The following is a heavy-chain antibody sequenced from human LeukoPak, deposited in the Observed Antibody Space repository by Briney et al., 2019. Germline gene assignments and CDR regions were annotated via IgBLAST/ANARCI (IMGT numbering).Heavy chain of an antibody. J-gene: IGHJ3*02. D-gene: IGHD3-22*01. CDR2: IVVGSGNT. CDR1: GFTFTSSA. Sequence: GASVKVSCKASGFTFTSSAMQWVRQARRQRLEWIGWIVVGSGNTNYAQKFQERVTITRDMSTSTAYMELSSLRSEDTAVYYCAADMIADDAFDIWGQGTMVTVSS. V-gene: IGHV1-58*02. CDR3: AADMIADDAFDI.